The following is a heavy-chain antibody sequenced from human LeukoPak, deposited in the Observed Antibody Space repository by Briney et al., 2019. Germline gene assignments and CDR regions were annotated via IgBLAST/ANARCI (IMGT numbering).Heavy chain of an antibody. D-gene: IGHD2-2*01. V-gene: IGHV3-30-3*01. J-gene: IGHJ4*02. CDR1: GFTFSNFA. CDR2: ISYDGSSK. Sequence: PGGSLRLSCAASGFTFSNFAMHWVRQAPGKGLEWVAVISYDGSSKYYADSVKGRFTISRDNSKNTLYLQMNCLRDDDTAVHSCSRYCTSTSCSEAYWGQGTLVTVSS. CDR3: SRYCTSTSCSEAY.